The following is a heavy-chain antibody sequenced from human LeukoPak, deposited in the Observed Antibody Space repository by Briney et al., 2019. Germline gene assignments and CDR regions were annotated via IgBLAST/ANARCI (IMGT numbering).Heavy chain of an antibody. J-gene: IGHJ4*02. V-gene: IGHV4-59*08. CDR1: GGSISSYY. CDR2: IYYSGST. Sequence: PSDTLSLTCTVSGGSISSYYWSWIRQPPGKGLDWIGYIYYSGSTNYNPSLKSRFTISVDTSKNQFSLKLSSVTAADTAVYYCARGRDGYNYYNNWGQGTLVTVSS. D-gene: IGHD5-24*01. CDR3: ARGRDGYNYYNN.